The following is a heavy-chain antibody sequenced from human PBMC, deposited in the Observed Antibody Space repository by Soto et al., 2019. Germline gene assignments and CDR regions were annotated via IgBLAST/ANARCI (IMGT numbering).Heavy chain of an antibody. Sequence: GGSLRLSCAASGFSFSTYAMTWVRQAPGKGLEWVTGIIGSGSSTFYADSVKGRFTISRDSFRNTLDLHMNSLTAEDTAIYYWVKDGGGATAMLPISSQGFDYWGKGALVTVSS. V-gene: IGHV3-23*01. CDR3: VKDGGGATAMLPISSQGFDY. D-gene: IGHD3-16*01. J-gene: IGHJ4*02. CDR2: IIGSGSST. CDR1: GFSFSTYA.